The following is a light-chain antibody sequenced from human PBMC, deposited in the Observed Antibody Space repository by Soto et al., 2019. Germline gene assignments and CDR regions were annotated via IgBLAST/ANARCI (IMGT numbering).Light chain of an antibody. Sequence: SVLKPSTATRSFSPGASATLSCRARQSVSSSYLAWYQQKPGQAPRLLIYGASSRATGIPDRFSGSGSGTDFTLTISRLEPEDFAVYYCQQYGSSSITFGQVARMAIK. V-gene: IGKV3-20*01. CDR2: GAS. CDR3: QQYGSSSIT. J-gene: IGKJ5*01. CDR1: QSVSSSY.